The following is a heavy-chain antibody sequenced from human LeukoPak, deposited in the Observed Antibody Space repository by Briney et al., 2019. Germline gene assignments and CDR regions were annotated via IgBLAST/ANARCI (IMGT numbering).Heavy chain of an antibody. CDR1: GFTFTNNF. Sequence: GGSLRLSCAASGFTFTNNFMSWVRQVPGKGLEWVGRIKSKTDGGTTDYAAPVKGRFTISRDDSKNTLYLQMNSLKTEDTAVYYCTTAIPYDSSGYSDYYYYYYMDVWGKGTTVTVSS. CDR3: TTAIPYDSSGYSDYYYYYYMDV. D-gene: IGHD3-22*01. CDR2: IKSKTDGGTT. V-gene: IGHV3-15*01. J-gene: IGHJ6*03.